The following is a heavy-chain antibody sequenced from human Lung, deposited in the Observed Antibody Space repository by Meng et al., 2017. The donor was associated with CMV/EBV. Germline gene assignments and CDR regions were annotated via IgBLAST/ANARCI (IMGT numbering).Heavy chain of an antibody. CDR3: AREAETANDD. CDR2: INPRGGGP. J-gene: IGHJ4*02. V-gene: IGHV1-2*02. CDR1: GYTFADYF. D-gene: IGHD5-18*01. Sequence: ASVKVSCKASGYTFADYFIHWVRQAPGQGLEWMGRINPRGGGPNYVQKYQDRVTLTMDTSITTAYLEMSGLTSDDTAVYYCAREAETANDDWGQGTLVTVSS.